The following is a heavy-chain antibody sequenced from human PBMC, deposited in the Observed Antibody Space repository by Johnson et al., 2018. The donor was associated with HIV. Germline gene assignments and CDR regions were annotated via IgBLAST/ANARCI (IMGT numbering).Heavy chain of an antibody. V-gene: IGHV3-11*04. J-gene: IGHJ3*02. CDR3: ARELEFGDLRKNDAFDI. D-gene: IGHD4-17*01. CDR2: ITSTGITV. CDR1: GFTFSDYY. Sequence: QVQLVESGGGLVKPGGSLRLSCAASGFTFSDYYMSWIRQAPGKGLEWVSYITSTGITVYYTDSVKGRLTISRDNSKNTLYLQMNSLRAEDTAVHYCARELEFGDLRKNDAFDIWGQGTMVTVSS.